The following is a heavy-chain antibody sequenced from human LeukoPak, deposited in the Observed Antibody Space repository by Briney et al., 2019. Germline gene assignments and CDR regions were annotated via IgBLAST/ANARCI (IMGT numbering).Heavy chain of an antibody. D-gene: IGHD4-17*01. CDR1: GFTFSSYT. Sequence: PGGSLRLSCAASGFTFSSYTMNWVRQAPGKGLEWVSAISSSSSYIYYADSVKGRFTISRHNAKRSLYLQMSSLRAEDTAVYYCARDLGGYGDYGTNFDYWGQGTLVTVSS. V-gene: IGHV3-21*01. J-gene: IGHJ4*02. CDR3: ARDLGGYGDYGTNFDY. CDR2: ISSSSSYI.